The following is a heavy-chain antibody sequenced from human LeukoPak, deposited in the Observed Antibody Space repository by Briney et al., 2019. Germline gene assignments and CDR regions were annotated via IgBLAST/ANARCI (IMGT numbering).Heavy chain of an antibody. CDR3: ARGHSSGNPDPFDY. J-gene: IGHJ4*02. CDR2: IYSGGAI. CDR1: GFIVSTNY. Sequence: GGSLRLSYAASGFIVSTNYMSWVRQAPGKGLECVSVIYSGGAIHYADSVKGRFTISRDNSKNTLYLQMNGLRAEDTAMYYCARGHSSGNPDPFDYWGQGTLVIVSS. D-gene: IGHD6-19*01. V-gene: IGHV3-53*01.